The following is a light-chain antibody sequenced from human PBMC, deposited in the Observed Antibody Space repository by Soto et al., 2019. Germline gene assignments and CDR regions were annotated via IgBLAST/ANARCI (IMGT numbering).Light chain of an antibody. Sequence: DIQMTQSPSSLSVSVGDRVSITRQASHDITNFLNWYQQKPGKAPKLLIYDVSKLETGVPSRFSGSGSGTDFTLTISSLQPEDIATYFCQQYDDLPITFGQGTRLEI. V-gene: IGKV1-33*01. CDR2: DVS. CDR1: HDITNF. CDR3: QQYDDLPIT. J-gene: IGKJ5*01.